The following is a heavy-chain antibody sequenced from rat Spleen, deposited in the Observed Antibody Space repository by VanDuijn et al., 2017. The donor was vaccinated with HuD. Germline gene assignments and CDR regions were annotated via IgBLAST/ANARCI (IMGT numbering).Heavy chain of an antibody. J-gene: IGHJ2*01. D-gene: IGHD1-11*01. CDR1: GFTFTSYD. CDR3: TRGYYFDY. V-gene: IGHV5-20*01. Sequence: EVQLVESGGGLVQPGSPLKLSCAASGFTFTSYDMAWVRQAPTKGLEWVTSISYDSSTPYYRDSVKGRVTISRDNAKSILYLQIDSLRSEDTATYYCTRGYYFDYWGQGVTVTVSS. CDR2: ISYDSSTP.